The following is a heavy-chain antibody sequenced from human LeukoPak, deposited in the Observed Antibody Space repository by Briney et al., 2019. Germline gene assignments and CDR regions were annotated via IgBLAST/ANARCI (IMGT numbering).Heavy chain of an antibody. Sequence: GGSLRLSCAASGFTFSSYWMSWVRQAPGKGLEWVANIKQDGSEKYYVDSVKGRFTISRDNAKNSLYLQMNSLRAEDTALYYCAKDFSRSASCPDYWGQGTLVTVSS. V-gene: IGHV3-7*03. CDR1: GFTFSSYW. CDR2: IKQDGSEK. J-gene: IGHJ4*02. CDR3: AKDFSRSASCPDY. D-gene: IGHD2-2*01.